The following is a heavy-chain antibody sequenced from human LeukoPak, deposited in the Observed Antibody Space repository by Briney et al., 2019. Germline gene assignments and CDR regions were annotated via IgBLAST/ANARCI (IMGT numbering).Heavy chain of an antibody. CDR1: GYTFTGYY. CDR3: ARGGTTGTTGYYYYYMDV. Sequence: ASVKVSCKASGYTFTGYYMHWVRQAPGQGLEWMGWINPNSGGTNYAQKFQGRVTMTRDTSISTAYMELSRLRSDDTAVYYCARGGTTGTTGYYYYYMDVWGKGTTVTISS. D-gene: IGHD1-1*01. V-gene: IGHV1-2*02. J-gene: IGHJ6*03. CDR2: INPNSGGT.